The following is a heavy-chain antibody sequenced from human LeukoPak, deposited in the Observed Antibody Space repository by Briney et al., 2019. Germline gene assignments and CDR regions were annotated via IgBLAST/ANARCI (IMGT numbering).Heavy chain of an antibody. Sequence: PGGSLRLSCAASGFIFSNYYMSWVRQAPGKGLEWVSAINGTGTTTYYADSVKGRFTISRDNAKNSLYLQMNSLRAEDTAVYYCARRITLDYWGQGTLVTVSS. V-gene: IGHV3-23*01. CDR2: INGTGTTT. CDR1: GFIFSNYY. CDR3: ARRITLDY. J-gene: IGHJ4*02. D-gene: IGHD3-10*01.